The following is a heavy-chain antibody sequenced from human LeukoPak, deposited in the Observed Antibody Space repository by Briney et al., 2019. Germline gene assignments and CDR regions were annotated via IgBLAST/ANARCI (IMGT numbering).Heavy chain of an antibody. D-gene: IGHD6-19*01. V-gene: IGHV3-64D*06. CDR3: VKDSSGWTGYFQH. CDR2: ISSNGGST. CDR1: GFTFSSYA. Sequence: GGSLRLSCSASGFTFSSYAMHWVRQAPGKGLEYVSAISSNGGSTYYADSVKGRFTISRDNSKNTLYPQMSSLRAEGTAVYYCVKDSSGWTGYFQHWGQGTLVTVSS. J-gene: IGHJ1*01.